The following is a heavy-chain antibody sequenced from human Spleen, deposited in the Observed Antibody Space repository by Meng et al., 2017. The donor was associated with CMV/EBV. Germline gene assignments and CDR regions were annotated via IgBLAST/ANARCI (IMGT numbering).Heavy chain of an antibody. J-gene: IGHJ4*02. CDR3: ARWEPLDY. CDR1: GFTFSSYG. CDR2: ISYDGGNK. D-gene: IGHD1-26*01. Sequence: GESLKISCAASGFTFSSYGMHWVRQAPGRGLEWVALISYDGGNKYYADSVKGRFTISRDNSKNALFLQMNSLRAEDTAVYYCARWEPLDYWGQGTLVTVSS. V-gene: IGHV3-30*12.